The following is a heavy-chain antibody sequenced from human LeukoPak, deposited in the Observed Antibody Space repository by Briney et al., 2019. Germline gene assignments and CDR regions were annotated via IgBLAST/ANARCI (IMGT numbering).Heavy chain of an antibody. CDR3: AKGPNYASGTYYSRY. Sequence: GGSLRLSCAASGFTFSSYAMSWVRQAPGKGLEWVSAISGSGGSTYYADSVKGRFTISRDNSKNTLYLQMNSLRAEDTAVYYCAKGPNYASGTYYSRYWGQGTLVTVSS. J-gene: IGHJ4*02. CDR2: ISGSGGST. D-gene: IGHD3-10*01. V-gene: IGHV3-23*01. CDR1: GFTFSSYA.